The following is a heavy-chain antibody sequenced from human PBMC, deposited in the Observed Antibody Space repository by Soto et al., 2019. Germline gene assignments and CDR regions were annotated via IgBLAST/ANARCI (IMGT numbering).Heavy chain of an antibody. J-gene: IGHJ4*02. CDR1: CGSVRSSLYY. D-gene: IGHD3-10*01. Sequence: SETLSLTCTVSCGSVRSSLYYWGWLRQPPGKGLEWIGSVYYSGSTYYNPSLESRVSISVDTSKNQCQLKLGSVTASDTAVYYCATHRLWFGVQYYFDKWGQGTLVTVSS. V-gene: IGHV4-39*01. CDR3: ATHRLWFGVQYYFDK. CDR2: VYYSGST.